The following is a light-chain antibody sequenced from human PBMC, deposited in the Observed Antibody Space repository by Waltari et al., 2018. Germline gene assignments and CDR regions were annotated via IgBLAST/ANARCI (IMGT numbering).Light chain of an antibody. Sequence: QSALTQPASVSGSPGQSITISCAGTSSDVGGYDLVSWYQHHPDKAPKLLIYAVTKRPSAVSTRFSGSKSGTTASLTISGLQAEDEATYYCCSYLERTVFGGGTKLTVL. CDR1: SSDVGGYDL. J-gene: IGLJ2*01. CDR2: AVT. V-gene: IGLV2-23*02. CDR3: CSYLERTV.